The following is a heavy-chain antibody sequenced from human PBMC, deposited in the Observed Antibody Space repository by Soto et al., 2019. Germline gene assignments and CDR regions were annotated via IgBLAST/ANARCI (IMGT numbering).Heavy chain of an antibody. D-gene: IGHD3-9*01. CDR2: ISGSGGSI. J-gene: IGHJ4*02. CDR1: GFTFSNYA. CDR3: AKLIGLRSCDWIDY. Sequence: EVQLLESGGGLVQPGGSLRLSCAASGFTFSNYAMNWVRQAPGKGLEWVSIISGSGGSIYYADSVKGRFTISRDNSKNTLDLEMNSLRAEDTAVYYCAKLIGLRSCDWIDYWGQGTLVTVSS. V-gene: IGHV3-23*01.